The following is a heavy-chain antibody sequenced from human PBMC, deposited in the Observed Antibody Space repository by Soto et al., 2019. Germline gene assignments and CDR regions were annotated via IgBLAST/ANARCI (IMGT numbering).Heavy chain of an antibody. CDR3: ARGNLYDSSGYRQLDS. D-gene: IGHD3-22*01. Sequence: QLVESGGGVVQPGRSLRLSCAASGFAFSNYGMHWVRQAPGKGLEWVAAIWYDGSNQYYAESVKGRFTISRDKSKSTLYLQMNNLSAADTAVYYCARGNLYDSSGYRQLDSWGQGTLVTVTS. CDR1: GFAFSNYG. J-gene: IGHJ4*02. CDR2: IWYDGSNQ. V-gene: IGHV3-33*01.